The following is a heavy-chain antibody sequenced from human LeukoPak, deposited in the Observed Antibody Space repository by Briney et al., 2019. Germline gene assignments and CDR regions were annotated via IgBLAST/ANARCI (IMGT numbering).Heavy chain of an antibody. J-gene: IGHJ4*02. D-gene: IGHD3-10*01. CDR3: ARVPYGSGSYYPDY. CDR2: ISSSSSTI. Sequence: GSLRLSCAASGFTVSSNYMSWVRQAPGKGLEWVSYISSSSSTIYYADSVKGRFTISRDNARNSLYLQMNSLRDEDTAVYYCARVPYGSGSYYPDYWGQGTLVTVSS. V-gene: IGHV3-48*02. CDR1: GFTVSSNY.